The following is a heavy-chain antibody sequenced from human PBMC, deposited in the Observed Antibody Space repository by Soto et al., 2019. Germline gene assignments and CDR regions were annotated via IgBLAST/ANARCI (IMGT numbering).Heavy chain of an antibody. J-gene: IGHJ6*02. CDR2: IKQGGSEK. CDR3: ARDTNPALDTDMVAGMDV. D-gene: IGHD5-18*01. Sequence: PGGSLRLSCAASGFTFSSYWMSWVRQAPGKGLEWVANIKQGGSEKYYVDSVKGRFTISRDNAKNSLYLQMNSLRAEDTAVYYCARDTNPALDTDMVAGMDVWGQGTTVTVSS. CDR1: GFTFSSYW. V-gene: IGHV3-7*01.